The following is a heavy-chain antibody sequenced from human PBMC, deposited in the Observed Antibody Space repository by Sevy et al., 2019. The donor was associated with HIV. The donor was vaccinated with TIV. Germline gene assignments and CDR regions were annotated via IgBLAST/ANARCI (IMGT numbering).Heavy chain of an antibody. CDR1: GFTFSSYG. Sequence: GGSLRLSCAASGFTFSSYGMHWVRQAPGKGLEWVAVISYDGSNKYYADSVKGRFTISRDNSKNTLYLQMNSLGAEDTAVYYCSKTVGRFLLWLPDYYYYYGMDVWGQGTTVTVSS. CDR2: ISYDGSNK. D-gene: IGHD3-3*01. CDR3: SKTVGRFLLWLPDYYYYYGMDV. J-gene: IGHJ6*02. V-gene: IGHV3-30*18.